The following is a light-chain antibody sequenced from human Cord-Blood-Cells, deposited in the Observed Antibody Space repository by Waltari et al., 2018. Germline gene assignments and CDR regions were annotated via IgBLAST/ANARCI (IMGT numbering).Light chain of an antibody. V-gene: IGLV2-23*03. Sequence: QSALTQPASVSGSPGQSITISCNGTRSDVGSYNLVSWYQQHPGKAPKLMIYEGSKRPSGVSNRFSGSKSGNTASLTISGLQAEDEADYYCCSYAGSSTFDWVFGGGTKLTVL. J-gene: IGLJ3*02. CDR2: EGS. CDR1: RSDVGSYNL. CDR3: CSYAGSSTFDWV.